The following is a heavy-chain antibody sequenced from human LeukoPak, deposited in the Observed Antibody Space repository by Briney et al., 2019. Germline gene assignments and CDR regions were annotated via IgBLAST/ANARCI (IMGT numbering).Heavy chain of an antibody. D-gene: IGHD5-12*01. Sequence: ASVKVSCKASGGTFSSYAISWVRQAPGQGLEWMGGIIPIFGTANYAQKFQGRVTITADESTSTAYMELSSLRSEDTAVYYCASPIDPKRYSGYDLYYYYGMDVWGQGTTVTVSS. V-gene: IGHV1-69*13. J-gene: IGHJ6*02. CDR2: IIPIFGTA. CDR3: ASPIDPKRYSGYDLYYYYGMDV. CDR1: GGTFSSYA.